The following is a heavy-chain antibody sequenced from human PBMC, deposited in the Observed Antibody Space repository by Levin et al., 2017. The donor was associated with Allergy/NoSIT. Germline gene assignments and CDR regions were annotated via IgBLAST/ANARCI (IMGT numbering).Heavy chain of an antibody. CDR1: GGSISSSSYY. Sequence: SETLSLTCTVSGGSISSSSYYWGWIRQPPGKGLEWIGSIYYSGSTYYNPSLKSRVTISVDTSKNQFSLKLSSVTAADTAVYYCVGQQLVRVWFDPWGQGTLVTVSS. CDR3: VGQQLVRVWFDP. J-gene: IGHJ5*02. CDR2: IYYSGST. D-gene: IGHD6-13*01. V-gene: IGHV4-39*01.